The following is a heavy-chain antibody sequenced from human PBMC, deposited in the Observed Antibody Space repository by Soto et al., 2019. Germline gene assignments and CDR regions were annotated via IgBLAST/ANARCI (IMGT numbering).Heavy chain of an antibody. CDR3: ARIIGTYCGGDCSPWDDY. CDR2: ITPIFNSA. V-gene: IGHV1-69*12. Sequence: QVHLVQSGAEVKKPGSSVKVSCKISGVTFTSYTIGWVRQAPGQGLEWMGGITPIFNSANYARKFQGRISISADDSTNTAHMELRSLSSEDSATYYCARIIGTYCGGDCSPWDDYWGQGTLVTVSS. D-gene: IGHD2-21*02. J-gene: IGHJ4*02. CDR1: GVTFTSYT.